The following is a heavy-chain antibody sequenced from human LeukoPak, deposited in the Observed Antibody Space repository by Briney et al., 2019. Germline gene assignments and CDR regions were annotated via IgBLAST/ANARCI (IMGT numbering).Heavy chain of an antibody. CDR2: ISSGSRHI. CDR3: ARGQYQFGLDS. J-gene: IGHJ4*02. Sequence: GGSLRLSCAASGFTFSSYSMNWVRQAPGKGLEWVSYISSGSRHIYYADSVKGRFTISRDNAKYSLYLQMNSLRAEDTAVYYCARGQYQFGLDSWGQGTLVTVSS. V-gene: IGHV3-48*01. D-gene: IGHD3-10*01. CDR1: GFTFSSYS.